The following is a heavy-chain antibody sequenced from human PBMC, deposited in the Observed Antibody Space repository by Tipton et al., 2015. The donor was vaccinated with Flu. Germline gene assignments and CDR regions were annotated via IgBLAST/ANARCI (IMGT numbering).Heavy chain of an antibody. CDR3: ARAFLWDLRGAFDI. V-gene: IGHV4-38-2*01. Sequence: GLVKPSETLSLTCAVSGYSISSGYYWGWIRQPPGEGLEWIATIYHSGTTYYNPSLKSRVTISVDTSKNHFSLKLNSVTAADTAVYYCARAFLWDLRGAFDIWGQGTMVTVSS. CDR1: GYSISSGYY. D-gene: IGHD1-26*01. J-gene: IGHJ3*02. CDR2: IYHSGTT.